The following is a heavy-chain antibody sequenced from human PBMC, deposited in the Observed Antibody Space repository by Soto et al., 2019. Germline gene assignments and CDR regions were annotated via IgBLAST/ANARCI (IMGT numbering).Heavy chain of an antibody. Sequence: QLQLQESGSGLVKPSQTLSLTCAVSGGSISSGGYSWSWIRQPPGKGLEWIGYIYHSGSTYYNPSLKSRATISVDRSKNQFSLKLSSVTAADTAVYYCASSRPAAMQGGYYYYYGMDVWGQGTTVTVSS. J-gene: IGHJ6*02. CDR2: IYHSGST. D-gene: IGHD2-2*01. V-gene: IGHV4-30-2*01. CDR1: GGSISSGGYS. CDR3: ASSRPAAMQGGYYYYYGMDV.